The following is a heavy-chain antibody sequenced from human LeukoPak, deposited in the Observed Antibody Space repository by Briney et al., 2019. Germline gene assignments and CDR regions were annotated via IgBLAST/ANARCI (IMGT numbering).Heavy chain of an antibody. J-gene: IGHJ4*02. CDR1: GGSISSYD. D-gene: IGHD4-17*01. V-gene: IGHV4-59*08. Sequence: SETLSLTCTVSGGSISSYDWSWVRQPPGKGLEWIGYIYYSGSTNYNPSLKSRVTISVDTSKNQFSLKLTSVTAADTAVYYCASLDTTVTLFAYWGQGTLVSVSS. CDR3: ASLDTTVTLFAY. CDR2: IYYSGST.